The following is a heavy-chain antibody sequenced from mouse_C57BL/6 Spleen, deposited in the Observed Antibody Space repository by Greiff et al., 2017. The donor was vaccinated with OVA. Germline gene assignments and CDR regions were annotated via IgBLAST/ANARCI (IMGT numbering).Heavy chain of an antibody. CDR3: VRQTITTVVAHWYFDV. Sequence: EVQLVESGGGLVQPKGSLKLSCAASGFSFNTYAMNWVRQAPGKGLEWVARIRSKSNNYATYYADSVKDRFTISRDDSESMLYLQMNNLKTEDTAMYYCVRQTITTVVAHWYFDVWGTGTTVTVSS. J-gene: IGHJ1*03. CDR2: IRSKSNNYAT. V-gene: IGHV10-1*01. CDR1: GFSFNTYA. D-gene: IGHD1-1*01.